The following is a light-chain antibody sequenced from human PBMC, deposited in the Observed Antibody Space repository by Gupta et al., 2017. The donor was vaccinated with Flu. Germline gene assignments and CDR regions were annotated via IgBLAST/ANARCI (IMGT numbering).Light chain of an antibody. Sequence: DIQMTQSPSTLSAFVGDRVTITCWASQSLNSWLAWYQQKPGRAPNLLIYKASNLESGVPSRFSGSGSGTEYTLTISSLQPDDFATYFCQQYHSYSLTFGGGTKVEIK. J-gene: IGKJ4*01. CDR3: QQYHSYSLT. CDR2: KAS. CDR1: QSLNSW. V-gene: IGKV1-5*03.